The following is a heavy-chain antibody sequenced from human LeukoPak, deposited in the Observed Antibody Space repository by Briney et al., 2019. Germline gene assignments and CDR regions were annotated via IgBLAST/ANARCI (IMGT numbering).Heavy chain of an antibody. D-gene: IGHD1-26*01. CDR3: ARVVYSGSYRYLYYFDY. Sequence: ASVKVSCKASGYTFTGYYMHWVRQAPGQGLEWMGWINPNSGGTNYAQKFQGRVTMTRDTSISTAYMELSRLRSDDTAVYYCARVVYSGSYRYLYYFDYWGQGTLVTVSS. CDR2: INPNSGGT. CDR1: GYTFTGYY. V-gene: IGHV1-2*02. J-gene: IGHJ4*02.